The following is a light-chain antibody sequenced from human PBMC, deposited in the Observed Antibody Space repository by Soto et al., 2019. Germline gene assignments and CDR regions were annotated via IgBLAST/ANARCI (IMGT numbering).Light chain of an antibody. CDR3: QQYNSHPLT. CDR1: QGIGND. Sequence: DIQMTQSPSSLSASVGDRVTITCRASQGIGNDLGWYQQKPGKAPKRLIYAASSLQSGVPSRFNGSESETEFTLTISSLQPEDFATYYCQQYNSHPLTFGGGTKVEVK. V-gene: IGKV1-17*01. J-gene: IGKJ4*01. CDR2: AAS.